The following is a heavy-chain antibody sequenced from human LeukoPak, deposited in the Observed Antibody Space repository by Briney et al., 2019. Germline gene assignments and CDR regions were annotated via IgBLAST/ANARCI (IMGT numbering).Heavy chain of an antibody. D-gene: IGHD6-6*01. V-gene: IGHV1-69*04. CDR3: ARDPLIEAARPH. CDR2: IIPILGIA. Sequence: GASVKVSCKASGGTFSSYAISWVRQAPGQGLEWMGRIIPILGIANYAQKFQGRVTITADKSTSTAYMELSSLRSEDTAVYYWARDPLIEAARPHWGQGTLVTVSS. CDR1: GGTFSSYA. J-gene: IGHJ4*02.